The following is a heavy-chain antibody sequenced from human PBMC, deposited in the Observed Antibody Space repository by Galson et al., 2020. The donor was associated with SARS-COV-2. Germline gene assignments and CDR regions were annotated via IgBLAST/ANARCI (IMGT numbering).Heavy chain of an antibody. Sequence: GGSLRLSCAASGFTFDDYAMHWVRQAPGKGLEWVSGISWNSGSIGYADSVKGRFTISRDNAKNSLYLQMNSLRAEDTALYYCAKDGSYYYDSSCYYSNWGQGTLVTVSS. CDR1: GFTFDDYA. CDR3: AKDGSYYYDSSCYYSN. J-gene: IGHJ4*02. D-gene: IGHD3-22*01. V-gene: IGHV3-9*01. CDR2: ISWNSGSI.